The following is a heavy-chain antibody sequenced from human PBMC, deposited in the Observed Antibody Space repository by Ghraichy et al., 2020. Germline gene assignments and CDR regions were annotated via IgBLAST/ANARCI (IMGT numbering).Heavy chain of an antibody. D-gene: IGHD6-13*01. CDR2: MNPNSGNT. V-gene: IGHV1-8*01. Sequence: ASVKVSCKASGYTFTSYDINWVRQATGQGLEWMGWMNPNSGNTGYAQKFQGRVTMTRNTSISTAYMELSSLRSEDTAVYYCASWFYPGIAAAGGDAFDIWGQGTMVTVSS. CDR1: GYTFTSYD. J-gene: IGHJ3*02. CDR3: ASWFYPGIAAAGGDAFDI.